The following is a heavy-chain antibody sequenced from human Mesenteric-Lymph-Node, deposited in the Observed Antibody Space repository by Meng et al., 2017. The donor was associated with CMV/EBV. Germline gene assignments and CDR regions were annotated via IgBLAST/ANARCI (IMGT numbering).Heavy chain of an antibody. CDR3: ARGVLGVIPQDY. J-gene: IGHJ4*02. CDR1: GFIVNSGY. D-gene: IGHD3-16*02. Sequence: LSLTCAASGFIVNSGYMSWVRQAPGKGLEWVAFMYGDYNIYYADSVEGRFTISRDISENTLYLQMDSLRVEDTAVYFCARGVLGVIPQDYWGQGALVTVSS. CDR2: MYGDYNI. V-gene: IGHV3-53*01.